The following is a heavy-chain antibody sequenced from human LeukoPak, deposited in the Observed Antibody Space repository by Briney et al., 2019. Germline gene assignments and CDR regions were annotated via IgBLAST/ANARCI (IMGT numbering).Heavy chain of an antibody. Sequence: SETLSLTSAVYGGSFSGYYWTWIRQTPEKGRGWVGEMNPSVSTSYNQSLKSRDTISVDKSKNQFSLKLSSVTAADTAVYYCARGRQDVTMIVVVMTAVSYYLDVWGKGTTVTVS. CDR1: GGSFSGYY. J-gene: IGHJ6*03. CDR3: ARGRQDVTMIVVVMTAVSYYLDV. V-gene: IGHV4-34*01. D-gene: IGHD3-22*01. CDR2: MNPSVST.